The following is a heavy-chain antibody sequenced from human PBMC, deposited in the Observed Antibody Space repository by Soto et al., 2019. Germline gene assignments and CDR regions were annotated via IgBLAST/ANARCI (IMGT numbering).Heavy chain of an antibody. Sequence: PSETLSLTCTFSGGSISNYYWSWIRQPPGKGLEWIGYIFYSGTTSYNPSLKSRLTISVDTSKNQFSLKLTSVTAADTAVYYCARELNGDHVTCWGQGIRVTVSS. V-gene: IGHV4-59*01. D-gene: IGHD4-17*01. J-gene: IGHJ4*02. CDR3: ARELNGDHVTC. CDR2: IFYSGTT. CDR1: GGSISNYY.